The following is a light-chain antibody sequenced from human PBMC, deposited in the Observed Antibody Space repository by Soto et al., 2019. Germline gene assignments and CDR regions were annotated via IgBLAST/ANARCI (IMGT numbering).Light chain of an antibody. V-gene: IGKV3-15*01. CDR2: GAS. CDR3: QQYNNWPPSGT. CDR1: QSVSSN. J-gene: IGKJ1*01. Sequence: EIVMTQSPATLYVSPGERATLSCRASQSVSSNFAWYQQKPGQAPRLLIFGASTRATGIPARFSGSGSGTEFTLTISSLQAEDFAVYYCQQYNNWPPSGTFGQGTKVEI.